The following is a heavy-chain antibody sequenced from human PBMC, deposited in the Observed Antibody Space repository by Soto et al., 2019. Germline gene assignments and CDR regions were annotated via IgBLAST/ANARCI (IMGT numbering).Heavy chain of an antibody. V-gene: IGHV1-46*01. CDR2: INPNGGST. D-gene: IGHD2-15*01. CDR3: ATDQNNGTDYSFYEVGGYFKN. Sequence: ASVKVSCKAPGDTFTSYYMHWVRQAPGHGLEWMGVINPNGGSTRFAQNFQGRVTMTRDTSTSTVYVGLSSLRSDDTAIYYCATDQNNGTDYSFYEVGGYFKNWGQRTLVTVSS. J-gene: IGHJ1*01. CDR1: GDTFTSYY.